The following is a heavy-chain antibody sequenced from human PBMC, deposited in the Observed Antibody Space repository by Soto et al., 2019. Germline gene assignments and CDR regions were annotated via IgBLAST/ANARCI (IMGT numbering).Heavy chain of an antibody. V-gene: IGHV4-4*07. CDR1: GGSISSYY. J-gene: IGHJ4*02. D-gene: IGHD6-13*01. CDR3: ARASIAARPYGSSWYPIFDY. Sequence: LSLTCTVSGGSISSYYWSWIRQPAGKGLEWIGRIYTSGSTNYNPSLKSRVTMSVDTSKDQFSLKLSSVTAADTAVYYCARASIAARPYGSSWYPIFDYWGQGTLVTVSS. CDR2: IYTSGST.